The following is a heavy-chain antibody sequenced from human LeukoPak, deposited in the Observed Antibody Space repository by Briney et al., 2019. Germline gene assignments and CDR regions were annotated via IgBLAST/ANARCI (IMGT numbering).Heavy chain of an antibody. J-gene: IGHJ4*02. V-gene: IGHV1-2*04. CDR3: ARSKQLHGGGFDY. CDR1: GYTFTGYY. CDR2: INPNSGGT. D-gene: IGHD2-15*01. Sequence: ASVKVSCKASGYTFTGYYMHWVRQAPGQGLEWMGWINPNSGGTNYAQKFQGWVTMTRDTSISTAYMELSRLRSDDTAVYYCARSKQLHGGGFDYWGQGTLVTVSS.